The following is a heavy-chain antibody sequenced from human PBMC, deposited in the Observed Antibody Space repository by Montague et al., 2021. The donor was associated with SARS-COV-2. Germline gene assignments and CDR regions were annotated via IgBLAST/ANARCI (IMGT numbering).Heavy chain of an antibody. Sequence: TLSLTCTVSGGSIRSGIYYWSWIRQPAGKGLEWSGRIYTSGSTNYNPSLNSRVTISVDTSKNQFSLKLSSVTAADTDVYYCARGTTVSSIGYYTGWFDPWGQGTLVTFSS. CDR2: IYTSGST. J-gene: IGHJ5*02. CDR3: ARGTTVSSIGYYTGWFDP. V-gene: IGHV4-61*02. CDR1: GGSIRSGIYY. D-gene: IGHD3-3*01.